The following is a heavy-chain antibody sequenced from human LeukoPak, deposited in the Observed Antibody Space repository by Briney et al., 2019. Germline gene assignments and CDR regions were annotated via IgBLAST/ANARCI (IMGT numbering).Heavy chain of an antibody. CDR2: IYWNDDK. CDR1: RFSLSTSGVG. Sequence: SGPTLVNPTQTLTLTCTFSRFSLSTSGVGVGWIRQPPGKALEWLALIYWNDDKRYSPSLKSRLTITRDTSKNQVVLTMTNMDPVDTATYYCALPSPWGRIAAAGRFDYWGQGTLVTVSS. J-gene: IGHJ4*02. D-gene: IGHD6-13*01. CDR3: ALPSPWGRIAAAGRFDY. V-gene: IGHV2-5*01.